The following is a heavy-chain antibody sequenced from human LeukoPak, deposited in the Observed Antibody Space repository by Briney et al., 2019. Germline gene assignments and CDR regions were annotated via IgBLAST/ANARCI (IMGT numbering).Heavy chain of an antibody. J-gene: IGHJ6*04. CDR3: ARNSILTATNYYYYYGMDV. V-gene: IGHV3-11*04. CDR1: GFTFSDYY. CDR2: ISSSGSTI. Sequence: PGGSLRLSCAASGFTFSDYYMSWIRQAPGKGLEWVSYISSSGSTIYYADSVKGRFTISRDNAKNSLYLQMNSLRAEDTAVYYCARNSILTATNYYYYYGMDVWGKGTTVTVSS. D-gene: IGHD3-9*01.